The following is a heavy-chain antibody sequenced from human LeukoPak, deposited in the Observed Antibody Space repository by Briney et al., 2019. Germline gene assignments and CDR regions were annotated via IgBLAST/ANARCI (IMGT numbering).Heavy chain of an antibody. Sequence: KPSETLSLTCTVSGGSISSHSYCWSWIRQPAGKGLEWIGRSCATGSTNYNSSLKSRVTISLDTSKNQFSLKLISVTAADTALYYCARDDSNGWEPLDYWGQGTLVTVSS. CDR2: SCATGST. J-gene: IGHJ4*02. V-gene: IGHV4-61*02. CDR3: ARDDSNGWEPLDY. CDR1: GGSISSHSYC. D-gene: IGHD6-19*01.